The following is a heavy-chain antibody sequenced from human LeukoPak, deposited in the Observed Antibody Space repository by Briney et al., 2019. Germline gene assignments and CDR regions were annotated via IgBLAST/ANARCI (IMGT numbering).Heavy chain of an antibody. CDR2: ISYDGSNK. CDR1: EFTFSSYG. Sequence: GGSLRLSCAASEFTFSSYGMHWVRQAPGKGLEWVAVISYDGSNKYYADSVKGRFTISRDNSKNTLYLQMNSLRAEDTAVYYCAKVVRGGDFWSGYYYGMDVWGQGTTVTVSS. J-gene: IGHJ6*02. D-gene: IGHD3-3*01. V-gene: IGHV3-30*18. CDR3: AKVVRGGDFWSGYYYGMDV.